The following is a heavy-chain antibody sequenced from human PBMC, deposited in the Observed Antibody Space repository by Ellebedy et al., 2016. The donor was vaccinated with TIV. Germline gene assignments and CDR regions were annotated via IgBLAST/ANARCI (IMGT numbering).Heavy chain of an antibody. CDR1: GGSISRSSYY. V-gene: IGHV4-39*01. Sequence: SETLSLTCTVSGGSISRSSYYWGWFRQPPGKGLEWIGNIYYSGSTDYNPSLKSRVTISVDTSKNQFSLKLRSVTAADTAVYYCARNPPTYNWVDSWGQGTLVTVSS. CDR2: IYYSGST. CDR3: ARNPPTYNWVDS. J-gene: IGHJ5*01.